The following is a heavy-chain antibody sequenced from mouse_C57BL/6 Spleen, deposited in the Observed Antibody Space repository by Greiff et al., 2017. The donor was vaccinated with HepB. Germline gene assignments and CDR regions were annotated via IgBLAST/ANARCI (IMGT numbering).Heavy chain of an antibody. CDR3: ARSVDYYYGSSSPYYFDY. J-gene: IGHJ2*01. V-gene: IGHV1-72*01. CDR1: GYTFTSYW. Sequence: VQLQQSGAELVKPGASVKLSCKASGYTFTSYWMHWVKQRPGRGLEWIGRIDPNSGGTKYNEKFKSKATLTVDKPSSTAYMQLSSLTSEDSAVYYCARSVDYYYGSSSPYYFDYWGQGTTLTVSS. CDR2: IDPNSGGT. D-gene: IGHD1-1*01.